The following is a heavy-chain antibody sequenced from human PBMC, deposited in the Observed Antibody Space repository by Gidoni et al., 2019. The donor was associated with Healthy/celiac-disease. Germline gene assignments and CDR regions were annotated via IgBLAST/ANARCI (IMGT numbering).Heavy chain of an antibody. J-gene: IGHJ1*01. V-gene: IGHV4-39*01. Sequence: SSYSWGWIRQPPGKGLEWIGSIYYSGSTYYNPSLKSRVTISVDTSKNQFSLKLSSVTAADTAVYYCARQSVHYYDSSGYYMRSDFQHWGQGTLVTVSS. CDR2: IYYSGST. D-gene: IGHD3-22*01. CDR1: SSYS. CDR3: ARQSVHYYDSSGYYMRSDFQH.